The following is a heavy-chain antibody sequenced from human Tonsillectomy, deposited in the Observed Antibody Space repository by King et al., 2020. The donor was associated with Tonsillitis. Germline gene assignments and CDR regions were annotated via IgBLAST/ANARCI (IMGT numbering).Heavy chain of an antibody. CDR2: ISWNSGNI. D-gene: IGHD2-2*01. J-gene: IGHJ4*02. Sequence: VQLVESGGGLVQPGRSLRLSCAASGFTFNDYAMHWVRQAPGKGLECVSGISWNSGNIGYADYVKGRCTIPRDNAKNSLYLQMNSLIAEDTALYYCAKDHTLLVRSYIDYWGQGTLVTVSS. V-gene: IGHV3-9*01. CDR1: GFTFNDYA. CDR3: AKDHTLLVRSYIDY.